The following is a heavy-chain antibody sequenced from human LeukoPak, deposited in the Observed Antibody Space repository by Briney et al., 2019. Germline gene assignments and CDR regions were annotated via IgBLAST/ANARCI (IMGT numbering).Heavy chain of an antibody. CDR1: GFTFSSYS. J-gene: IGHJ4*02. CDR3: GGGGYLLDY. Sequence: GGSLRLSCAASGFTFSSYSMNWVRQAPGKGLVWVSRINSDGSSISYADSVKDRFTISRDNAKNTLYLQMNSLRAEDTAVYYCGGGGYLLDYWGQGTLVTVSS. V-gene: IGHV3-74*01. CDR2: INSDGSSI. D-gene: IGHD1-26*01.